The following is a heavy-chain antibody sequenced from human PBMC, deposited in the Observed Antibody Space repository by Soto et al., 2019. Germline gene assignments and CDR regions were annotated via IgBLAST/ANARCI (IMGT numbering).Heavy chain of an antibody. J-gene: IGHJ4*02. CDR1: GFTFSSYG. D-gene: IGHD6-13*01. CDR3: AKDRGASIAAAGTWIDY. CDR2: ISYDGSNK. Sequence: PGGSLRLSCAASGFTFSSYGMHWVRQAPGKGLEWVAVISYDGSNKYYADSVKGRFTISRDNSKNTLYLQMNSLRAEDTAVYYCAKDRGASIAAAGTWIDYWGQGTLVTVSS. V-gene: IGHV3-30*18.